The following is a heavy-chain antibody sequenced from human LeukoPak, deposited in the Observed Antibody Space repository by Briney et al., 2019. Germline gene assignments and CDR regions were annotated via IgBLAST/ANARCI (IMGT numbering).Heavy chain of an antibody. Sequence: GGSLRLSCAASGFTFSSYWMSWVRQAPGKGLEWVANIKQDGSEKYYVDSVKGRFTIPRDNAKNSLYLQMNSLRAEDTAVYYCARDDPNWDPSSYYFDSWGQGVLVTVSS. J-gene: IGHJ4*02. CDR2: IKQDGSEK. CDR3: ARDDPNWDPSSYYFDS. CDR1: GFTFSSYW. V-gene: IGHV3-7*03. D-gene: IGHD3-10*01.